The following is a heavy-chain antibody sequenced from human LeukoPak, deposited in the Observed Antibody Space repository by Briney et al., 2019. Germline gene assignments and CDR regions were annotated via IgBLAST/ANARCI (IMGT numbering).Heavy chain of an antibody. J-gene: IGHJ4*02. Sequence: GESLRLSCATSGFTFSSSAFGSYTMNWVRQAPGKGLEWVSSISSTGTYIYYTDSVKGRFTISRDIANSLLYLQMNSLRADDTAVYYCARDLDYSTGFDYWGQGTLVTVSS. V-gene: IGHV3-21*01. CDR3: ARDLDYSTGFDY. CDR2: ISSTGTYI. CDR1: GFTFSSSAFGSYT. D-gene: IGHD4-11*01.